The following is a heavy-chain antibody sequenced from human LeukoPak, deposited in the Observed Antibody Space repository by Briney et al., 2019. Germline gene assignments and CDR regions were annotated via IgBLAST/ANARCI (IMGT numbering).Heavy chain of an antibody. J-gene: IGHJ4*02. V-gene: IGHV3-48*04. CDR1: GFTFSSYS. D-gene: IGHD3-3*01. Sequence: PGGSLRLSCAASGFTFSSYSMNWVRQAPGKGLEWVSGISWNSGSIGYADSVKGRFTISRDNAKNSLYLQMNSLRAEDTAVYYCARDLSITIFGVVIPQWGQGTLVTVSS. CDR2: ISWNSGSI. CDR3: ARDLSITIFGVVIPQ.